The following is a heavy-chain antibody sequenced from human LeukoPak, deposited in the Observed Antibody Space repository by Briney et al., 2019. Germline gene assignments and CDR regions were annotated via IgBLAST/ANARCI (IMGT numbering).Heavy chain of an antibody. CDR2: ISSSGGGT. J-gene: IGHJ5*02. Sequence: GGSLRLSCAASGFTFSSFAMSWVRQAPGKGLEWVSAISSSGGGTFYADSVRGPFTISRDNSKNTLYLQMNSLRVEDTAVYYCAGAPPGLNWFDPWGQGTLVTVSS. D-gene: IGHD1-26*01. V-gene: IGHV3-23*01. CDR3: AGAPPGLNWFDP. CDR1: GFTFSSFA.